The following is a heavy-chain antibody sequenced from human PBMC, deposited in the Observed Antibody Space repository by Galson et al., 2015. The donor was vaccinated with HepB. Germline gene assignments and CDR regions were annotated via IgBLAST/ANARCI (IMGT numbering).Heavy chain of an antibody. CDR2: ISAYNGNT. CDR1: GYTFTSYG. CDR3: ARDQGGSYWNYYYYYMDV. V-gene: IGHV1-18*01. J-gene: IGHJ6*03. Sequence: SVKVSCKASGYTFTSYGISWVRQAPGQGLEWMGWISAYNGNTNYAQELQGRVTMTTDTSTSTAYMELRSLRSDDTAVYYCARDQGGSYWNYYYYYMDVWGKGTTVTVSS. D-gene: IGHD1-26*01.